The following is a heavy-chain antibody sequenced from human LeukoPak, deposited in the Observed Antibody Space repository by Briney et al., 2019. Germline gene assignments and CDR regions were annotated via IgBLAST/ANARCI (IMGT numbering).Heavy chain of an antibody. V-gene: IGHV4-34*01. CDR1: GGSFSGYY. J-gene: IGHJ3*02. D-gene: IGHD6-13*01. CDR2: INHSGST. CDR3: ARVNPGYRPDAFDI. Sequence: KSSETLSLTCAVYGGSFSGYYWSWIRQPPGKGLEWIGEINHSGSTNYNPSLKSRVTISVDTSKNQFSLKLSSVTAADTAVYYCARVNPGYRPDAFDIWGQGTMVTVSS.